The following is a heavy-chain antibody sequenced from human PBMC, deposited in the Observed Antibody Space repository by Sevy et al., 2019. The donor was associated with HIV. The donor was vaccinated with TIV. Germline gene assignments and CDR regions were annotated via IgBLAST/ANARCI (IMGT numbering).Heavy chain of an antibody. V-gene: IGHV3-43*01. CDR3: AKMARGWYYFDY. CDR1: GFTFDDYT. D-gene: IGHD6-19*01. J-gene: IGHJ4*02. Sequence: GGCLRLSCAASGFTFDDYTMHWVRQAPGKGLEWVSLISWDGGSTYYADSVKGRFTISRDNSKNSLYLQMNSLRTEDTALYYCAKMARGWYYFDYWGQGTLVTVSS. CDR2: ISWDGGST.